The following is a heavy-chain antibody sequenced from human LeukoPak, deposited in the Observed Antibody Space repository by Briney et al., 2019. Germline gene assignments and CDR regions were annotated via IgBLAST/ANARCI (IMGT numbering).Heavy chain of an antibody. D-gene: IGHD6-19*01. V-gene: IGHV4-59*01. CDR2: IYYSGST. CDR1: GGSISSYY. CDR3: ARGGEQGLVNLGYYYYSMDV. J-gene: IGHJ6*03. Sequence: SETLSLTCTVSGGSISSYYWSWIRQPPGKGLEWIGYIYYSGSTNYNPSLKSRVTISVDTPKNQFSLKLRSVTAADTGVYYCARGGEQGLVNLGYYYYSMDVWGKKATVTASS.